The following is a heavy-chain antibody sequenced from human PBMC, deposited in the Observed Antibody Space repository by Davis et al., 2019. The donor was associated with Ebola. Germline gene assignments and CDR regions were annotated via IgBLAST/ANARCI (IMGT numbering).Heavy chain of an antibody. CDR1: GYTFTSYY. CDR3: ARQKLAAGRDRVSNYGMDV. D-gene: IGHD6-13*01. Sequence: ASVKVSCKASGYTFTSYYMHWVRQAPGQGLEWMGIINPSGGSTSYAQKFQGRVTMTRDTSTSTVYMELSSLRSEDTAVYYCARQKLAAGRDRVSNYGMDVWGQGTTVTVSS. J-gene: IGHJ6*02. CDR2: INPSGGST. V-gene: IGHV1-46*01.